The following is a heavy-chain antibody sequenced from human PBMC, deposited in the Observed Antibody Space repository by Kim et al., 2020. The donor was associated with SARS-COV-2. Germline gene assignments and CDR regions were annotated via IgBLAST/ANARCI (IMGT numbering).Heavy chain of an antibody. D-gene: IGHD2-21*01. V-gene: IGHV3-30*03. Sequence: YYANSVKGRCTVSRDNSKSMLYLQMNALRAEDTAVYYCVRDLTYDYSYWGQGTLVTVSS. CDR3: VRDLTYDYSY. J-gene: IGHJ4*02.